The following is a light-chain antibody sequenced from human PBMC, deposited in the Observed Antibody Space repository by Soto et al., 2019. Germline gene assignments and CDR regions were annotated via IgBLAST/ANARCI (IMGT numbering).Light chain of an antibody. J-gene: IGKJ3*01. CDR2: AAS. CDR3: QHLNSYPPGT. Sequence: IQLTQSPSSLSAAVGDRVTITCRASQGIGTSLGWYQQKPGKAPRLLISAASILLTGLPSRVSGSGSGTDFTFSISRLLPEDVATYYCQHLNSYPPGTFGPGTRVDVK. CDR1: QGIGTS. V-gene: IGKV1-9*01.